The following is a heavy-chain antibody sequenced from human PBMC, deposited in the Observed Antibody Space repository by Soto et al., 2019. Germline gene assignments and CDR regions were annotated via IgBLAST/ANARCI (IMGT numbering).Heavy chain of an antibody. CDR3: AHSEVVGATFSY. D-gene: IGHD1-26*01. CDR2: IYWDDDK. Sequence: QITLKESGPTLVKPTQTLTLTCTFSGFSLSTSGVGVGWIRQPPGKALEWLALIYWDDDKRYSPYLKSRLTITKDTSKNQVVPTMTNMDPVDTATYYCAHSEVVGATFSYWGQGTLVTVSS. CDR1: GFSLSTSGVG. J-gene: IGHJ4*02. V-gene: IGHV2-5*02.